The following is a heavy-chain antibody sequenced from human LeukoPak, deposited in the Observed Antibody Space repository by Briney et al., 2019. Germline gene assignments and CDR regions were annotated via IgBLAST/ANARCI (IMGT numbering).Heavy chain of an antibody. CDR3: ARGYCSGGSCYSSYYYSYMDV. CDR1: GGSISSSSYY. Sequence: SETLSLTCTVSGGSISSSSYYWGWLRQPPGKGLEWIGSINCSGSTYYNPSLKSLVTISVNRSKKQFSLKLSSVTAADTAVYYCARGYCSGGSCYSSYYYSYMDVWGKGTTVTVSS. CDR2: INCSGST. V-gene: IGHV4-39*07. D-gene: IGHD2-15*01. J-gene: IGHJ6*03.